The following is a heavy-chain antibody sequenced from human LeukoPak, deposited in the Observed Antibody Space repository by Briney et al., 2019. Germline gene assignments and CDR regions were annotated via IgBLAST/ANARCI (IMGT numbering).Heavy chain of an antibody. V-gene: IGHV4-59*11. CDR1: GGYISSHY. D-gene: IGHD3-10*01. CDR3: ASSYYSYGSGSLDY. J-gene: IGHJ4*02. Sequence: SETLSLSCTGSGGYISSHYWSLIQQPPGKGLVWIGYIYYSGSTNYNPSLKSRVTISVDTSKNQFSLKLSSVTAADTAVYYCASSYYSYGSGSLDYWGQGTLVTVSS. CDR2: IYYSGST.